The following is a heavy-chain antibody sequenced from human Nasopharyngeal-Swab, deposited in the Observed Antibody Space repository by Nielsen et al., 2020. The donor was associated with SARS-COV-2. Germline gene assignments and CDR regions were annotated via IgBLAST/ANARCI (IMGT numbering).Heavy chain of an antibody. CDR1: GHTFTGHY. V-gene: IGHV1-2*06. Sequence: ASVKVSCKASGHTFTGHYIHWVRQAPGQGLEWMGRINPNSGGTDYAQKFQGRVTMTRDTSIRTAYMDLSSLRSDDTAMYYCARDGTSRGIASRPGLYYYPMDVWGQGTTVTVSS. CDR3: ARDGTSRGIASRPGLYYYPMDV. J-gene: IGHJ6*02. CDR2: INPNSGGT. D-gene: IGHD6-6*01.